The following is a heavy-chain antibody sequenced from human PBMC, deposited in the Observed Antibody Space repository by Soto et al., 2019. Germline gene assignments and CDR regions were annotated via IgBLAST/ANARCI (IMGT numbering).Heavy chain of an antibody. D-gene: IGHD4-17*01. CDR1: GFTVSSNY. CDR3: ARDGAMTTYFEYFQH. Sequence: EVQLVESGGGLIQPGGSLRLSCAASGFTVSSNYMSWVRQAPGKGLGWVSTIYSGGRTFYADSVKGRFTISRDNSKNTLYLEMNSLRAEDTAVYYCARDGAMTTYFEYFQHGGQGTLVTVSS. V-gene: IGHV3-53*01. CDR2: IYSGGRT. J-gene: IGHJ1*01.